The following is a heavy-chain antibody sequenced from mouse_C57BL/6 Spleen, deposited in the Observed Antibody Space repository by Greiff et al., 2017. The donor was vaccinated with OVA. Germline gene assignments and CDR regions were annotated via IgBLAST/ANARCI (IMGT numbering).Heavy chain of an antibody. D-gene: IGHD2-1*01. V-gene: IGHV1-82*01. CDR1: GYAFSSSW. CDR3: ATFYYGNPYYFDY. Sequence: QVQLKQSGPELVKPGASVKISCKASGYAFSSSWMNWVKQRPGKGLEWIGRIYPGDGDTNYNGKFKGKATLTADKSSSTAYMQLSSLTSEDSAVYFCATFYYGNPYYFDYWGQGTTLTVSS. J-gene: IGHJ2*01. CDR2: IYPGDGDT.